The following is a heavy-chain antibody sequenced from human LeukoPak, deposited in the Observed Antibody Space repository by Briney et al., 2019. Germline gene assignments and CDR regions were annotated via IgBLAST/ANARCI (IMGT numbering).Heavy chain of an antibody. CDR1: GYTFTSYD. J-gene: IGHJ4*02. CDR3: ARQGGGKQWLVY. Sequence: ASVKVSCKASGYTFTSYDINWVRQATGQGLEWMGWMNPNSGNTGYAQKFQGRVTMTRDTSISTAYMELSRLRSDDTAVYYCARQGGGKQWLVYWGQGTLVTVSS. D-gene: IGHD6-19*01. V-gene: IGHV1-8*01. CDR2: MNPNSGNT.